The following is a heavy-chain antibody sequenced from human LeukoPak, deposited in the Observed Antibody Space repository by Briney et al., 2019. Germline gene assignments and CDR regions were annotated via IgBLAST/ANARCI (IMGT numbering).Heavy chain of an antibody. D-gene: IGHD6-19*01. CDR3: ARVIAVAGYYYYGVDV. Sequence: SETLSLTCTVSGGSISSYYWSWIRQPPGKGLEWIGYIYYSGSTNYNPSLKSRVTISVDTSKNQFSLKLSSVTAADTAVYYCARVIAVAGYYYYGVDVWGQGTTVTVSS. J-gene: IGHJ6*02. CDR1: GGSISSYY. CDR2: IYYSGST. V-gene: IGHV4-59*01.